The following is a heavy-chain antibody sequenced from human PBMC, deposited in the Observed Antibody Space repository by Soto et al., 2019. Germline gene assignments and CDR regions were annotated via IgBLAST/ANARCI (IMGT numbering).Heavy chain of an antibody. CDR3: ARGDCRGGGCYSGAFDI. J-gene: IGHJ3*02. V-gene: IGHV4-59*01. D-gene: IGHD2-15*01. Sequence: PSETLSLTCTVSGGSISSYYWSWIRQPPGKGLEWIGYIYYSGSTNYNPSLKSRVTISVDTSKNQFSLKLSSVTAADTAVYYCARGDCRGGGCYSGAFDIWGQGTMVTVSS. CDR1: GGSISSYY. CDR2: IYYSGST.